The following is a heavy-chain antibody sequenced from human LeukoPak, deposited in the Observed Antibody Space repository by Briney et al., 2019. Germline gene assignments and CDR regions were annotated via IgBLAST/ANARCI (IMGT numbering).Heavy chain of an antibody. CDR1: GFIDSSYA. CDR3: AKDRRVGGYYYYYYMDV. V-gene: IGHV3-23*01. CDR2: ISGNGGST. J-gene: IGHJ6*03. D-gene: IGHD4-23*01. Sequence: GGSLRFSCAASGFIDSSYAMSWFRQAPGKGLEWVSGISGNGGSTYYADSVKGRFTISRDNSKNTLYLQMNSVRAEDTAVYYCAKDRRVGGYYYYYYMDVWGKGTTVTVSS.